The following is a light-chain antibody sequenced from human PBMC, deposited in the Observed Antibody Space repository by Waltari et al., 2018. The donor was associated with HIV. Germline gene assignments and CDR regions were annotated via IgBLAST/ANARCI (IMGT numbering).Light chain of an antibody. CDR3: VVWDEVVNGWL. V-gene: IGLV1-44*01. CDR2: VND. J-gene: IGLJ3*02. CDR1: NSNIGSNT. Sequence: QSVLTQPPSASGTPGQRVTISCSGSNSNIGSNTVHWFQQVSRTAPKPLVYVNDPRPSGVPDRFSGSKSGTSASLAISGLQSDDEADYYCVVWDEVVNGWLFGGGTKLTVL.